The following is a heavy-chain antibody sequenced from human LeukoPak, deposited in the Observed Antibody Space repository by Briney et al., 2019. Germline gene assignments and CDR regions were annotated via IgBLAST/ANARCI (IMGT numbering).Heavy chain of an antibody. CDR2: ISYDGSNK. D-gene: IGHD3-22*01. CDR1: GFTFNSFG. CDR3: AKDYDSSGWAAFDI. J-gene: IGHJ3*02. V-gene: IGHV3-30*18. Sequence: SGGSLRLSCAASGFTFNSFGMHWVRQAPGKGLEWVAVISYDGSNKHFADSVKGRFTISRDNSKNTLYLQMNSLRAEDTAVYYCAKDYDSSGWAAFDIWGQGTMVTVSS.